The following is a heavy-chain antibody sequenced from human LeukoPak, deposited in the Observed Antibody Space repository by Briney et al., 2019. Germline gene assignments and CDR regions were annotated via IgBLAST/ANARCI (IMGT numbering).Heavy chain of an antibody. CDR3: ARRYNWNYVDY. J-gene: IGHJ4*02. CDR2: IYSDGST. V-gene: IGHV3-66*04. CDR1: GFTFSSYA. Sequence: GGSLRLSCAASGFTFSSYAMHWVRQAPGKGLEWVSVIYSDGSTYYADSVKGRFTISRDNSKNTLYLQMNSLRAEAPAVYSCARRYNWNYVDYWGQGNLVTVSS. D-gene: IGHD1-20*01.